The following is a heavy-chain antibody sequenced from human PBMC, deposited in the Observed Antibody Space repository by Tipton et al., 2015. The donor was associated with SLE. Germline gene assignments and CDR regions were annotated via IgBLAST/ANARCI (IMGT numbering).Heavy chain of an antibody. V-gene: IGHV3-48*01. J-gene: IGHJ2*01. CDR3: ARASLSAGHWYFDL. CDR1: GFTFSSYS. Sequence: SLRLSCAASGFTFSSYSMNWVRQAPGKGLEWVSYISSSSSTIYYADFVKGRFTISRDNAKNSLYLQMNSLRAEDTAVYYCARASLSAGHWYFDLWGRGTLVTVSS. CDR2: ISSSSSTI.